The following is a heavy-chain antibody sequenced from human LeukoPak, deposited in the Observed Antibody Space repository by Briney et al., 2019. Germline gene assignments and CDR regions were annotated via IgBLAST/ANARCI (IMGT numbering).Heavy chain of an antibody. CDR2: IYYSGST. D-gene: IGHD3-22*01. Sequence: PSETLSLTCTVSGGSVSSGSYYWSWIRQPPGKGLEWIGYIYYSGSTNYSPSLKSRVTISVDTSKNQFSLKLSSVTAADTAVYYCARGGWGAPRDSSGYYYLFREYYFDYWGQGTLVTVSS. J-gene: IGHJ4*02. V-gene: IGHV4-61*01. CDR3: ARGGWGAPRDSSGYYYLFREYYFDY. CDR1: GGSVSSGSYY.